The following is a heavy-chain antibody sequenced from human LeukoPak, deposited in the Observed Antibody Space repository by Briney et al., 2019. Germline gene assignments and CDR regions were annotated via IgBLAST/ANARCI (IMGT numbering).Heavy chain of an antibody. J-gene: IGHJ5*02. CDR2: FDPEDGET. CDR3: ATVVVVPAAIRWFDP. D-gene: IGHD2-2*02. CDR1: GYTLTELS. V-gene: IGHV1-24*01. Sequence: GASVKVSCKVSGYTLTELSMHWVRQAPGKGLEWMGGFDPEDGETIYAQKFQGRVTMTEDTSTDTAYMELSGLRSEDTAVYYCATVVVVPAAIRWFDPWGQGTLVTVSS.